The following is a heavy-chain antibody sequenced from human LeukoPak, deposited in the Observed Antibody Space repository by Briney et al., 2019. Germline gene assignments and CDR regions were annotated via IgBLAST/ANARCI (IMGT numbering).Heavy chain of an antibody. Sequence: GGSLRLSCAASEFTFSSYAMSWVRQAPGKGLNWVSTISGSGGSTYYADSVKGRFTISRDNSKNTLYLQMNSLRAEDTAVYYWAKDHAASSYGYFGHWGQGALVTVSS. CDR2: ISGSGGST. J-gene: IGHJ4*02. D-gene: IGHD2-2*01. V-gene: IGHV3-23*01. CDR3: AKDHAASSYGYFGH. CDR1: EFTFSSYA.